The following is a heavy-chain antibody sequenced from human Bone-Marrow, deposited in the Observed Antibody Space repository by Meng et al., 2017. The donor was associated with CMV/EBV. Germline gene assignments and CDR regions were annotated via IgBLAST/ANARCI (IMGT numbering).Heavy chain of an antibody. CDR3: ARGLRATMVRGAMGDYCGIDV. D-gene: IGHD3-10*01. CDR1: GGTFSSYA. J-gene: IGHJ6*02. CDR2: IIPILGIA. Sequence: SVKVSCKASGGTFSSYAISWVRQAPGQGLEWMGGIIPILGIANYAQKFQGRVTITADKSTSTAYMELSSLRSEDTAVYYCARGLRATMVRGAMGDYCGIDVWGQGTTVTVSS. V-gene: IGHV1-69*10.